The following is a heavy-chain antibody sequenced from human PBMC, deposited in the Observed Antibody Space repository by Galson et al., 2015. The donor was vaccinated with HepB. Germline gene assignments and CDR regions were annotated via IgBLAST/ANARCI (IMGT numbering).Heavy chain of an antibody. CDR3: SRDRPLDY. CDR1: GFTFGDYA. V-gene: IGHV3-49*03. Sequence: SLRLSCAVSGFTFGDYAMAWFRQAPGKGLEWVGLIKSRADGETTAYAASVKGRFTISRDDSKSIAYLQMNSLKTEDTAMYYCSRDRPLDYWGQGTLVTVSS. J-gene: IGHJ4*02. CDR2: IKSRADGETT.